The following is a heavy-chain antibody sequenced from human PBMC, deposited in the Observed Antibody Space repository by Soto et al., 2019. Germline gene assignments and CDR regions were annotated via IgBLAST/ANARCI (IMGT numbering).Heavy chain of an antibody. J-gene: IGHJ4*02. D-gene: IGHD2-15*01. CDR3: ARDLLDVVVVAATEIDY. CDR2: INPSGGST. Sequence: ASVKVSCKASGYTFTSYYMHWVRQAPGQGLEWMGIINPSGGSTSYAQKFQGRVTMTRDTSTSTVYMELSSLRSEDTAVYYCARDLLDVVVVAATEIDYWGQGTLVTVSS. V-gene: IGHV1-46*03. CDR1: GYTFTSYY.